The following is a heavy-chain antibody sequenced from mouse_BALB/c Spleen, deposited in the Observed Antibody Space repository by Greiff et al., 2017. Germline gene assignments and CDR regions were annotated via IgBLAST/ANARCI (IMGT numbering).Heavy chain of an antibody. CDR3: ARREVRQYFDV. J-gene: IGHJ1*01. CDR2: ISSGGGST. CDR1: GFAFSSYD. Sequence: EVKLVESGGGLVKPGGSLKLSCAASGFAFSSYDMSWVRQTPEKRLEWVAYISSGGGSTYYPDTVKGRFTISRDNAKNTLYLQMSSLKSEDTAMYYCARREVRQYFDVWGAGTTVTVSS. V-gene: IGHV5-12-1*01. D-gene: IGHD2-14*01.